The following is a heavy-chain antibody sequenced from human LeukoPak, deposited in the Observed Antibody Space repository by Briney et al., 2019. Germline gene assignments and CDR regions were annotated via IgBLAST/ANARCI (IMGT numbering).Heavy chain of an antibody. V-gene: IGHV4-39*07. D-gene: IGHD4-11*01. CDR2: IYYSGST. J-gene: IGHJ6*03. CDR1: GGSISGSSYY. CDR3: ARGHSIEPYYYYYYMDV. Sequence: SETLSLTCTVSGGSISGSSYYWGWIRQPPGKGLEWIGNIYYSGSTYYNPSLKSRVTISVDTSKNQFSLKLRSVTAADTAVYYCARGHSIEPYYYYYYMDVWGKGTTVTVSS.